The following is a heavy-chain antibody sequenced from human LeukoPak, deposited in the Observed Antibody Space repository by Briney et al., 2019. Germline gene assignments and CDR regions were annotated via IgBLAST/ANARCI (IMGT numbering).Heavy chain of an antibody. Sequence: KTGGSLRLSCAASGFTFSDYYMSWIRQAPGKGLEWVSYISSSGSTIYYADSVKGRFTISRDNAKSSLYLQMNSLRAEDTAVYYCATDRGWRTSGYYLYYFEYWGQGTLVTFSS. J-gene: IGHJ4*02. CDR2: ISSSGSTI. D-gene: IGHD3-3*01. V-gene: IGHV3-11*04. CDR3: ATDRGWRTSGYYLYYFEY. CDR1: GFTFSDYY.